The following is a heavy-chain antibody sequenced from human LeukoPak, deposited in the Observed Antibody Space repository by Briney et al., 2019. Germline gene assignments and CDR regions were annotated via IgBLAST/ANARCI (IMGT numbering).Heavy chain of an antibody. V-gene: IGHV3-48*01. CDR3: AKGPRDSSGYYPLEVYYYGMDV. J-gene: IGHJ6*02. Sequence: QPSETLSLTCAVSGGSIRSSNWWSWVRQAPGKGLEWVSYISSSSNTIYYADSVKGRFTISRDNSKNTLYLQMNSLRAEDTAVYYCAKGPRDSSGYYPLEVYYYGMDVWGQGTTVTVSS. CDR1: GGSIRSSNW. CDR2: ISSSSNTI. D-gene: IGHD3-22*01.